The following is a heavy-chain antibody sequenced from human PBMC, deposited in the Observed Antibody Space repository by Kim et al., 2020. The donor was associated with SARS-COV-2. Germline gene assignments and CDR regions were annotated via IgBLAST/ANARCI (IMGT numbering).Heavy chain of an antibody. D-gene: IGHD6-6*01. J-gene: IGHJ4*02. CDR3: ARDQYGNSSYFFDY. V-gene: IGHV3-66*01. Sequence: YAESVRGRISIYRDSSKNTLYLQMNSLRAEDTAVYYCARDQYGNSSYFFDYWGQGTLVTVSS.